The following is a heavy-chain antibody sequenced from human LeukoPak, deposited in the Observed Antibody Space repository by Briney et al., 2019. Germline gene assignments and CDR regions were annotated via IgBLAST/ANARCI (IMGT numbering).Heavy chain of an antibody. CDR1: VNSLSELS. CDR3: TTRSGDFWSGFVN. Sequence: ASVTVSCKASVNSLSELSIQWVRQAPGKGLECVGGFDPEEAKMVYAQNFQGRVTMTEDTSTQTAYMELSGLTSGDTAVYYCTTRSGDFWSGFVNWGQGTLVTVSS. CDR2: FDPEEAKM. J-gene: IGHJ4*02. V-gene: IGHV1-24*01. D-gene: IGHD3-3*01.